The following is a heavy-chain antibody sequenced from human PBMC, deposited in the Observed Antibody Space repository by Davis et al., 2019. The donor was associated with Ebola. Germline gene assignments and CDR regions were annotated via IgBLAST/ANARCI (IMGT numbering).Heavy chain of an antibody. V-gene: IGHV1-69*10. CDR2: IIPILGIA. D-gene: IGHD3-22*01. CDR1: GYTFTSYG. J-gene: IGHJ4*02. CDR3: ARPRYYYDSSGYSYYYFDY. Sequence: SVKVSCKASGYTFTSYGISWVRQAPGQGLEWMGGIIPILGIANYAQKFQGRVTITADESTSTAYMELSSLRSEDTAVYYCARPRYYYDSSGYSYYYFDYWGQGTLVTVSS.